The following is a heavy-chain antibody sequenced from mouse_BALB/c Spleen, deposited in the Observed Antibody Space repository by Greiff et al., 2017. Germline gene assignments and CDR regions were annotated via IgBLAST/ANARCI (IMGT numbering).Heavy chain of an antibody. CDR2: ISSGGST. D-gene: IGHD1-1*01. V-gene: IGHV5-6-5*01. J-gene: IGHJ4*01. Sequence: EVKLVESGGGLVKPGGSLKLSCAASGFTFSSYAMSWVRQTPEKRLEWVASISSGGSTYYPDSVKGRFTISRDNARNILYLQMSSLQSDDTAMYYCAREVTTVVATHYYAMDYWGQGTSVTVSS. CDR3: AREVTTVVATHYYAMDY. CDR1: GFTFSSYA.